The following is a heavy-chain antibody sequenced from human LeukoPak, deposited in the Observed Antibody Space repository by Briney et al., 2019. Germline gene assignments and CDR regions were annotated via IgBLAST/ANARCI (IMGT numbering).Heavy chain of an antibody. Sequence: AETLSLTCTVSGGSISSYYGSCIRQPPGEGREWIGYVYYSGSTNYNPSLKRRATISVATSKTQFSLKLSSVPAADTAVSSCARGPLVGYDRSRPPLDYCGQGPLVTVSS. J-gene: IGHJ4*02. V-gene: IGHV4-59*01. D-gene: IGHD3-22*01. CDR1: GGSISSYY. CDR3: ARGPLVGYDRSRPPLDY. CDR2: VYYSGST.